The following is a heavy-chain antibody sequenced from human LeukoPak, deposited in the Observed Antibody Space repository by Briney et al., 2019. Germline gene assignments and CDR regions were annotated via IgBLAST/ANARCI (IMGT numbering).Heavy chain of an antibody. CDR1: GYTFTSYD. V-gene: IGHV1-8*01. CDR3: ARVLRITGTTGFLGY. D-gene: IGHD1-7*01. CDR2: MNPNSGNT. Sequence: ASVKVSCKASGYTFTSYDINWVRQATRQGLEWMGWMNPNSGNTGYAQKFQGRVTMTRNTSISTAYMELSSLRSEDTAVYYCARVLRITGTTGFLGYWGQGTLVTVSS. J-gene: IGHJ4*02.